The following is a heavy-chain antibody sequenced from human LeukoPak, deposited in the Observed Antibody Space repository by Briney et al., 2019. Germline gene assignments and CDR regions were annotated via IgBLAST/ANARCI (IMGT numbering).Heavy chain of an antibody. Sequence: GESLKISCKGSXXXFTXNWXGXVXXXXXXGXXWXGIIYPGDSETRYSPXXQGQVTISADKSXSTAYVQWSSLKASDTAMYYCVRSRGYSYGYSYYFDYWGQGTLVTVSS. V-gene: IGHV5-51*01. CDR2: IYPGDSET. J-gene: IGHJ4*02. CDR1: XXXFTXNW. D-gene: IGHD5-18*01. CDR3: VRSRGYSYGYSYYFDY.